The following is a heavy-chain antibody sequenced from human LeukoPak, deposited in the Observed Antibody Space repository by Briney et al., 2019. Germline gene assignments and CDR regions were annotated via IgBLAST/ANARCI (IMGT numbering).Heavy chain of an antibody. J-gene: IGHJ4*02. CDR1: GGSVSSDNYY. Sequence: RSSETLSLTCTVSGGSVSSDNYYWSWIRQPPGKGLEWIGYIYYSGSTNYNPSLKSRVTISVDTSKNQFSLNLSSVTAADTAVYCCWGASYWGQGTLVTVSS. CDR2: IYYSGST. CDR3: WGASY. V-gene: IGHV4-61*01. D-gene: IGHD3-16*01.